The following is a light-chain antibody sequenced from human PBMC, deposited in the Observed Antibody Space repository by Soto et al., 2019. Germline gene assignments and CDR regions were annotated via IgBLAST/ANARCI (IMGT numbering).Light chain of an antibody. V-gene: IGLV2-8*01. CDR1: SSDVGGYNY. CDR2: EVS. CDR3: SSYAASNNLGV. Sequence: QSVLTQPPSASGSPGQSVTISCIGTSSDVGGYNYVSWYQQHPGKAPKIMIYEVSKQPTGVPDRFSGSKSGNTASLTVSGLQAEDEADYYCSSYAASNNLGVFGGGTKLTVL. J-gene: IGLJ2*01.